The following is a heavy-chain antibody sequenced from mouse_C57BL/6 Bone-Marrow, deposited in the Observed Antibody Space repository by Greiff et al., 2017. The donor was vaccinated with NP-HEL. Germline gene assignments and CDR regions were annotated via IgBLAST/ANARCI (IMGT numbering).Heavy chain of an antibody. CDR2: IEHEDGDT. D-gene: IGHD1-1*01. Sequence: EVQLQESGAELVRPGASVKFSCTASGFNITDDYMHWVKQRPEQGLEWIGWIEHEDGDTEYASKFPGKATITADTSSNTAYLQLSSLTSEDTAVYYYTIRGYYGSSPCYFDFWDQGTTLTVSS. V-gene: IGHV14-4*01. CDR3: TIRGYYGSSPCYFDF. CDR1: GFNITDDY. J-gene: IGHJ2*01.